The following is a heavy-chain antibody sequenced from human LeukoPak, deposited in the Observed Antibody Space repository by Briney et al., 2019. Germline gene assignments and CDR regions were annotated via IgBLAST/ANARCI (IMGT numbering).Heavy chain of an antibody. CDR1: GYTFTSYA. Sequence: ASVKVSCTASGYTFTSYAMNWVRQAPGQGLERMGWINTNTGNPTYAQGFTGRFVFSLDTSVSTAYLQISSLKAEDTAVYYCARKGLTTGTDYWGQGTLVTVSS. V-gene: IGHV7-4-1*02. D-gene: IGHD4-17*01. CDR3: ARKGLTTGTDY. CDR2: INTNTGNP. J-gene: IGHJ4*02.